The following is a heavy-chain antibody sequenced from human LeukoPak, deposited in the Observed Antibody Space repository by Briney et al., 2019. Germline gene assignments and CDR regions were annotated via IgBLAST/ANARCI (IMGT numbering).Heavy chain of an antibody. Sequence: SETLSLTCAVSGGSISSGGYSWSWIRQPPGKGLEWIGYIYHSGSTYYNPSLKSRVTISVDRSKNQFSLKLSSVTAADTAVYYCARHPNYCSSTSCSFDYWGQGTLVTVSS. V-gene: IGHV4-30-2*01. CDR2: IYHSGST. CDR1: GGSISSGGYS. D-gene: IGHD2-2*01. J-gene: IGHJ4*02. CDR3: ARHPNYCSSTSCSFDY.